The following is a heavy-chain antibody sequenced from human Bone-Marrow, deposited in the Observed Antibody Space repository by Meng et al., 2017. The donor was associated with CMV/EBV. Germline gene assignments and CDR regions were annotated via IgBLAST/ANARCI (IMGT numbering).Heavy chain of an antibody. CDR1: GGTFSSYA. D-gene: IGHD6-13*01. J-gene: IGHJ4*02. Sequence: SVKVSCKASGGTFSSYAISWVRQAPGQGLEWMGGIIPIFGTANYAQKFQGRVTITTDESTSTAYMELSSLRSEDTAVYYCAGGLYSSSWYGSDYFAYWGPGNRVHGAS. V-gene: IGHV1-69*05. CDR2: IIPIFGTA. CDR3: AGGLYSSSWYGSDYFAY.